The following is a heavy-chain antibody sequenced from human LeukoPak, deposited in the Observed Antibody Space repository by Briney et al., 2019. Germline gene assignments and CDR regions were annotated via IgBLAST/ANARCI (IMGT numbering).Heavy chain of an antibody. J-gene: IGHJ4*02. CDR2: IYYSGST. CDR3: ARQGEWLPFDY. D-gene: IGHD3-10*01. V-gene: IGHV4-59*01. Sequence: SETLSLTCTVSGGSISSYYWSWIRQPPGKGLEWTGYIYYSGSTNYNPSLKSRVTISVDTSKNQFSLKLSSVTAADTAVYYCARQGEWLPFDYWGQGTLVTVSS. CDR1: GGSISSYY.